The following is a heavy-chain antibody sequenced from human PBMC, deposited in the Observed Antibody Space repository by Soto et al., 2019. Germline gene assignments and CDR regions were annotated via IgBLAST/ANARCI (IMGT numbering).Heavy chain of an antibody. V-gene: IGHV3-23*01. J-gene: IGHJ5*02. CDR1: GFTFSSYA. D-gene: IGHD2-8*01. CDR2: ITSSGGST. Sequence: EVQLLESGGGLVQPGGSLRLSCAASGFTFSSYAMSWVRQAPGKGLEWVSTITSSGGSTYYADSVRGRFTISRDNSKKTLYLQMNSLRAEDTAVYYCANCQTLYAPTYNWFDPWGQGTLVTVSS. CDR3: ANCQTLYAPTYNWFDP.